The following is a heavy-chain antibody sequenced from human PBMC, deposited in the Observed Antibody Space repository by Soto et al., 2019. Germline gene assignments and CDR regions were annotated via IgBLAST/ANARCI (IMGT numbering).Heavy chain of an antibody. CDR2: IKQDGSEK. Sequence: EVQLVESGGGLVQPGGSLRLSCAASGFTFSSYWMSWVRQAPGKGLEWVANIKQDGSEKYYVDSVKGRFTISRDNAKNSLYLQMNSLRAEDTAVYYCARDDGSPFGELFWWGQGTLVTVSS. CDR3: ARDDGSPFGELFW. J-gene: IGHJ4*02. V-gene: IGHV3-7*03. CDR1: GFTFSSYW. D-gene: IGHD3-10*01.